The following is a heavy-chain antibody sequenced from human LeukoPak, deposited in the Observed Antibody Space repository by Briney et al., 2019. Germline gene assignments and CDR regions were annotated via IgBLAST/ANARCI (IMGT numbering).Heavy chain of an antibody. CDR2: IYHSGST. V-gene: IGHV4-38-2*02. D-gene: IGHD3-16*01. CDR1: HYSISSNYY. J-gene: IGHJ5*02. CDR3: AIKTRANRPLGSWFDP. Sequence: SETLSLTCTVSHYSISSNYYWGWIRQPPGKGLEWIGSIYHSGSTYYNPSLKSRVTISVDTSKNQFSLNLASVTAADTAVYYCAIKTRANRPLGSWFDPWGQGTLVTVSS.